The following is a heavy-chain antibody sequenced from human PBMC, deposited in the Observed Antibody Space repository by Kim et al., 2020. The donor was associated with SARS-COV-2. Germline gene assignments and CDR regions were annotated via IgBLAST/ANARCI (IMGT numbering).Heavy chain of an antibody. D-gene: IGHD3-9*01. J-gene: IGHJ6*02. CDR1: GGSISSYY. CDR3: ARVMGRDWLLSQLGCYGMDV. Sequence: SETLSLTCTVSGGSISSYYWSWIRQPPGKGLEWIGYIYYSGSTNYNPSLKSRVTISVDTSKNQFSLKLSSVTAADTAVYYCARVMGRDWLLSQLGCYGMDVWGQGTTVTGSS. V-gene: IGHV4-59*13. CDR2: IYYSGST.